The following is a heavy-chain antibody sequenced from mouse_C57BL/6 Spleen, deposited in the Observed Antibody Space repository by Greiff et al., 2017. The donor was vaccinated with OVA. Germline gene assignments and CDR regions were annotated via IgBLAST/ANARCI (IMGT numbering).Heavy chain of an antibody. J-gene: IGHJ4*01. CDR1: GYTFTSYW. V-gene: IGHV1-55*01. CDR2: IYPGSGST. Sequence: QVQLKQPGAELVKPGASVKMSCKASGYTFTSYWITWVKQRPGQGLEWIGDIYPGSGSTNYNEKFKSKATLTVDTSSSTAYMQLSSLTSEDSAVYYCARGEGLRRGNYAMDYWGQGTSVTGSS. D-gene: IGHD2-2*01. CDR3: ARGEGLRRGNYAMDY.